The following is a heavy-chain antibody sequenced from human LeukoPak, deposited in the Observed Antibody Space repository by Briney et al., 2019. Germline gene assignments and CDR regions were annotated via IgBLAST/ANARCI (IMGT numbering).Heavy chain of an antibody. CDR2: IIPIFGTA. CDR1: GGTFSSYA. V-gene: IGHV1-69*06. J-gene: IGHJ3*02. D-gene: IGHD2-15*01. CDR3: ARAKTVGYCSGGSCYSDDAFDI. Sequence: ASVKVSCKASGGTFSSYAISWVRQAPGQGLEWMGGIIPIFGTANYAQKFQGRVTITADKSTSTAYMELSSLRSEDTAVYYCARAKTVGYCSGGSCYSDDAFDIWGQGTMVTVSS.